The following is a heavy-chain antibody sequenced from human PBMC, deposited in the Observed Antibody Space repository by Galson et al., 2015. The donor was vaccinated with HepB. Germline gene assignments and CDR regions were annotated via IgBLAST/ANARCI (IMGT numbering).Heavy chain of an antibody. D-gene: IGHD1-26*01. CDR1: GGTFSSYA. Sequence: SVTVSCKASGGTFSSYAISWVRQAPGQGLEWMGGIIPIFGTANYAQKFQGRVTITADESTSTAYMELSSLRSEDTAVYYCARDKLELPDYYYYYMDVWGKGTTVTVSS. CDR2: IIPIFGTA. J-gene: IGHJ6*03. CDR3: ARDKLELPDYYYYYMDV. V-gene: IGHV1-69*13.